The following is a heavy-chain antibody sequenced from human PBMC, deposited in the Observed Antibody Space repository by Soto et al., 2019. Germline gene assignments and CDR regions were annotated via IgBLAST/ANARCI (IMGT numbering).Heavy chain of an antibody. CDR2: ISYDGSNK. V-gene: IGHV3-30-3*01. J-gene: IGHJ4*02. Sequence: GGSLRLSCAASGFTFSSYAMHWVRQAPGKGLEWVAVISYDGSNKYYADSVKGRFTISRDNSKNTLYLQMNSLRAEDTAVYYCARDGVIAAAPIDYWGQGTLVTVSS. CDR1: GFTFSSYA. CDR3: ARDGVIAAAPIDY. D-gene: IGHD6-13*01.